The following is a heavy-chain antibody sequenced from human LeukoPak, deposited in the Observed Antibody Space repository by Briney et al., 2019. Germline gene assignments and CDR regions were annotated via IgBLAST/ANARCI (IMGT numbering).Heavy chain of an antibody. Sequence: SETLSLTCIVSGFSISSGYYWDWIRQPPGKGLEWIASIYHSGKSYYNPSLKSRVTISMDTSKNQFYLELRSVTAADTAVYYCAREAPIFDSGNYLKSLGYWGQGTLATVSS. D-gene: IGHD3-10*01. J-gene: IGHJ4*02. CDR1: GFSISSGYY. CDR3: AREAPIFDSGNYLKSLGY. CDR2: IYHSGKS. V-gene: IGHV4-38-2*02.